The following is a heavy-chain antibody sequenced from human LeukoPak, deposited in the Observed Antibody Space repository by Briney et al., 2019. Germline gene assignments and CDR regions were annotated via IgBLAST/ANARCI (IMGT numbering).Heavy chain of an antibody. Sequence: SQTLSLTCTVSGGSISSGSYYWSWIRQPAGKGLEMVGRIYTSGSTNYNPSLKSRVTISVDTSKNQFSLKLSSVTAADTAVYYCARDLGIAVAGRNWFDPWGQGTLVTVSS. CDR3: ARDLGIAVAGRNWFDP. D-gene: IGHD6-19*01. V-gene: IGHV4-61*02. CDR2: IYTSGST. CDR1: GGSISSGSYY. J-gene: IGHJ5*02.